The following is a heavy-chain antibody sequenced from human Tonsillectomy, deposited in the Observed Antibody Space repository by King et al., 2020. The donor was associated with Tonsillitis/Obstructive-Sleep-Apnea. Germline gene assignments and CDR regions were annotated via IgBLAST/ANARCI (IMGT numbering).Heavy chain of an antibody. CDR1: GYTFTSYY. CDR3: ARPQGYYFDY. V-gene: IGHV1-46*01. Sequence: QLVQSGAEVKKPGASVKVSCKASGYTFTSYYMHWVRQAPGQGLEWMGIINPSGGSTSYAQKFQGRVTMTRDTSTSTVYMELSSRRSGDAAVYYFARPQGYYFDYWGQGPLDTVPS. CDR2: INPSGGST. J-gene: IGHJ4*02.